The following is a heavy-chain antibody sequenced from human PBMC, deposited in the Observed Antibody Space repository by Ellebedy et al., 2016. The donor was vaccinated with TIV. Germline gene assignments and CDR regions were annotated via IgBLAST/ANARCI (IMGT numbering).Heavy chain of an antibody. CDR3: ARSGSVSGLC. CDR2: IYYSGST. D-gene: IGHD3-10*01. V-gene: IGHV4-59*01. J-gene: IGHJ4*02. CDR1: GGSFSGYY. Sequence: SETLSLTXAVYGGSFSGYYWSWIRQPPGKGLEWIGYIYYSGSTNYNPSLKSRVTISVDTSKNQFSLKLSSVTAADTAVYYCARSGSVSGLCWGQGTLVTVSS.